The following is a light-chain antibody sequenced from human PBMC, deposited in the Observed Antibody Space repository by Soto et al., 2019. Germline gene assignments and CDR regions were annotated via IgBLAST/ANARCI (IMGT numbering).Light chain of an antibody. CDR1: QNVRSNE. J-gene: IGKJ4*01. CDR2: GAS. Sequence: EIVLTQSPGTLSLSPGERATLSCRASQNVRSNELAWYQQKPGQAPRLLIYGASSRATAIPDRVSGSGSGKDFTLTISRLEPDDFAVYYCQQYGSSPLTFGGGTKVEFK. CDR3: QQYGSSPLT. V-gene: IGKV3-20*01.